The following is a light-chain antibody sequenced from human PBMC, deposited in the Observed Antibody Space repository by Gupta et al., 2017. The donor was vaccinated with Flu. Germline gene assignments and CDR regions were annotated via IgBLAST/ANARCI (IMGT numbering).Light chain of an antibody. Sequence: PYSLSASVGDRVTITCRASQGISNYLAWYQQKPGKGPKLLIYAASTVQSGVPSRFSGSGSGTDFTLTISSRQPEDVATYYCQNENSSPRTFGQGTKVEIK. CDR1: QGISNY. CDR2: AAS. CDR3: QNENSSPRT. V-gene: IGKV1-27*01. J-gene: IGKJ1*01.